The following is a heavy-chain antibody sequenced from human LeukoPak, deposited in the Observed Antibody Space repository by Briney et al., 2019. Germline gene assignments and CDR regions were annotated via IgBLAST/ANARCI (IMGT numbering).Heavy chain of an antibody. CDR2: IYYSGST. J-gene: IGHJ3*02. CDR3: ARSVGYYGRMLFDI. Sequence: SETLSLTCTVSGGSISSSSYYWGWIRQPPGKGLEWIGSIYYSGSTYYNPSLESRVTISVDTSKNQFSLKLSSVTAADTAVYYCARSVGYYGRMLFDIWGQGTMVTVSS. CDR1: GGSISSSSYY. D-gene: IGHD2-2*03. V-gene: IGHV4-39*07.